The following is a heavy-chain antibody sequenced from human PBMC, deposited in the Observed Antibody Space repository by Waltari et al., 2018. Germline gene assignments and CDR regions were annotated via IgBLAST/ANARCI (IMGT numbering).Heavy chain of an antibody. CDR2: VAYNGKT. D-gene: IGHD3-3*01. CDR1: GDSIKNYY. CDR3: GRSFDFWSGYPVDH. Sequence: QVQLQEAGPGLVKPSDTLSLTCVVSGDSIKNYYWNWIRQPPGKELEWIGYVAYNGKTNYNPSLRSRVTISVDTSRTQFSLKLTSVTAADTAVYYCGRSFDFWSGYPVDHWGPGSLATVSS. J-gene: IGHJ1*01. V-gene: IGHV4-59*01.